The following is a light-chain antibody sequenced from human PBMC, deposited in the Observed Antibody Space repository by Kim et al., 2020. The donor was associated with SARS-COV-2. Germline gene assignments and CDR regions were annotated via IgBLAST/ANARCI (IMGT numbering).Light chain of an antibody. V-gene: IGKV1-12*01. Sequence: ASVGDRVTITCRESQSIGNWLAWYQQKPGKVPKLLVYSASSLQSGVPSRFSGSGSGTEFTLTIDSLQPEDFATYYCQQATGFPLSFGGGTKVDIK. CDR1: QSIGNW. J-gene: IGKJ4*01. CDR3: QQATGFPLS. CDR2: SAS.